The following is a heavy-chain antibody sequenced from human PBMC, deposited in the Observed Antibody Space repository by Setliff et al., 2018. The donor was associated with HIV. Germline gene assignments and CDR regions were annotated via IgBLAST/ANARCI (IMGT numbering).Heavy chain of an antibody. CDR2: VYYTGKT. CDR1: GVSIVSGGFY. J-gene: IGHJ4*02. V-gene: IGHV4-31*03. Sequence: SETLSLTCSVSGVSIVSGGFYFSWIRQHPGKGLEWLGTVYYTGKTYYNPSLQSRLTMSADTSKNQLYLKMNSVTAADTAIYYCARHVVALGIVVLPAGALDFWGPGTLVTVSS. D-gene: IGHD2-2*01. CDR3: ARHVVALGIVVLPAGALDF.